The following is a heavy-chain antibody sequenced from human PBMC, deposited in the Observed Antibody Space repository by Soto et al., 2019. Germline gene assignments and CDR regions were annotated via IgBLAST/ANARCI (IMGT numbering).Heavy chain of an antibody. CDR3: ARDPMARYYGSGSSYFDY. CDR1: GFTFSSYA. J-gene: IGHJ4*02. CDR2: ISYDGSNK. Sequence: QVQLVESGEGVVQPGRSLRLSGAASGFTFSSYAMHWVRQAPGKGLEWVAVISYDGSNKYYADSVKGRFTISRDNSKNTLYLQMNSLRAEDTAVYYCARDPMARYYGSGSSYFDYWGQGTLVTVSS. V-gene: IGHV3-30-3*01. D-gene: IGHD3-10*01.